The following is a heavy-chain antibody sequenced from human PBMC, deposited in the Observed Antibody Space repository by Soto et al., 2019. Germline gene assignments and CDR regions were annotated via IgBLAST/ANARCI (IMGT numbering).Heavy chain of an antibody. CDR2: IYYSGST. CDR3: ARDAHKYYDFWSGYTLPPQPYYGMDV. J-gene: IGHJ6*02. Sequence: PSETLSLTCTVSGGSISSGDYYWSWIRQPPGKGLEWIGYIYYSGSTYYNPSLKSRVTISVDTSKNQFSLKLSSVTAADTAVYYCARDAHKYYDFWSGYTLPPQPYYGMDVWGQGTTVTVSS. D-gene: IGHD3-3*01. CDR1: GGSISSGDYY. V-gene: IGHV4-30-4*01.